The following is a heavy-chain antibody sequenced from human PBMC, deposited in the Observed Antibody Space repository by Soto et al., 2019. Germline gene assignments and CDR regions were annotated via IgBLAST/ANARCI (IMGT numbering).Heavy chain of an antibody. CDR3: GREGGSGSSFPI. Sequence: GGSLRLSCAASGFSFSSYSMNWDRQAPGKGLEWVSSISSSGSYIYYADSLKGRFTISRDNAKNSLYLQMNSLRAEDTAVYYCGREGGSGSSFPIWGQGTLVTVSS. V-gene: IGHV3-21*01. J-gene: IGHJ4*02. CDR2: ISSSGSYI. CDR1: GFSFSSYS. D-gene: IGHD3-10*01.